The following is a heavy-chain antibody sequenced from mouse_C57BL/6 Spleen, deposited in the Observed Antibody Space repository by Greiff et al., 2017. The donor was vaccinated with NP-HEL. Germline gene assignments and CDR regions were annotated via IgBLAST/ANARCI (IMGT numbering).Heavy chain of an antibody. J-gene: IGHJ4*01. CDR3: TLIAMDY. CDR1: GFNIKDDY. V-gene: IGHV14-4*01. CDR2: IDPENGDT. Sequence: VQLQQSGAGLVRPGASVKLSCTASGFNIKDDYMHWVKQRPEQGLEWIGWIDPENGDTEYASKFQGKATITADTSSNTAYLQLSSLTSEDTAVYYCTLIAMDYWGQGTSVTVSS.